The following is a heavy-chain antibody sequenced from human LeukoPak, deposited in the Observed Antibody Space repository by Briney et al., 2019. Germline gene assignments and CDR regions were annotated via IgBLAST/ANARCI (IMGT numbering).Heavy chain of an antibody. CDR3: ARADYYDRAYAFDI. CDR2: ISAYNGNT. CDR1: GYTFTSYG. Sequence: GESLKISCKASGYTFTSYGISWVRQAPGQGLEWMGWISAYNGNTNYAQKLQGRVTMTTDTSTSTAYMELRSLRSDDTAVYYCARADYYDRAYAFDIWGQGTMVTVSS. D-gene: IGHD3-22*01. V-gene: IGHV1-18*01. J-gene: IGHJ3*02.